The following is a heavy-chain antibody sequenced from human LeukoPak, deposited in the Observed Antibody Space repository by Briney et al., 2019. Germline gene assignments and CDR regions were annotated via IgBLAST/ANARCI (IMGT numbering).Heavy chain of an antibody. CDR2: ISAYNGNT. CDR3: ARRLEDYYDSSGHDAFDI. D-gene: IGHD3-22*01. CDR1: GYTFTSYG. V-gene: IGHV1-18*01. Sequence: ASVKVSCKASGYTFTSYGISWVRQAPGQGLEWMGWISAYNGNTNYAQKLQGRVTMTTDTSTSTAYMELRSLRSDDTAVYYCARRLEDYYDSSGHDAFDIWGQGTMVTVSS. J-gene: IGHJ3*02.